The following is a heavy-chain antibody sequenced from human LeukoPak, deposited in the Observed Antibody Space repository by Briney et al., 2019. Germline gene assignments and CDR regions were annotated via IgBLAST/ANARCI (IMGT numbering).Heavy chain of an antibody. CDR2: VSVSGDTT. D-gene: IGHD2-15*01. V-gene: IGHV3-23*01. J-gene: IGHJ4*02. CDR3: AKVVSGGNCYQSDY. Sequence: GGSPRLSCVASGFTFSSYAMNWVRQAPGKGLEWVSVVSVSGDTTYFADSVKGRFTISRDNSKNTLYLQMNSLRADDTAIYYCAKVVSGGNCYQSDYWGQGTLVTVSS. CDR1: GFTFSSYA.